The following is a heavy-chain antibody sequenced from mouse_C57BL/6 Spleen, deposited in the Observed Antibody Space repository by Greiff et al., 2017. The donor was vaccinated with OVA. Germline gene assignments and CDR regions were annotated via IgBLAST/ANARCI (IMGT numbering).Heavy chain of an antibody. Sequence: QVQLQQPGAELVKPGASVTMSCKASGYTFTSYWITWVKQRPGQGLEWIGDIYPGSGSTNYNEKFKSKATLTVDTSSSTAYMQLSSLTSEDSAVYYCARGGPYYFDDWGQGTTLTVSS. CDR3: ARGGPYYFDD. CDR2: IYPGSGST. V-gene: IGHV1-55*01. CDR1: GYTFTSYW. J-gene: IGHJ2*01.